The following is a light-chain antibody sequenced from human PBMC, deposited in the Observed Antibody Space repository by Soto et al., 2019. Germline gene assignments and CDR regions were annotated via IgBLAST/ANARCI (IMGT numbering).Light chain of an antibody. Sequence: DIQMTQSPSSVSASVGDGVSITCRVSQGISNWLAWYQQKPGRAPKLLIYAASSLQSGVSSRFSGSGSGTDFTLTISSLQPDDFATYYCQHYNSYSEAFGQGTKVDIK. CDR3: QHYNSYSEA. CDR1: QGISNW. J-gene: IGKJ1*01. CDR2: AAS. V-gene: IGKV1D-16*01.